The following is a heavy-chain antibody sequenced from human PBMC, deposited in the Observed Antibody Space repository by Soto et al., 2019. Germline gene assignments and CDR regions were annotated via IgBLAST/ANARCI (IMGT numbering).Heavy chain of an antibody. CDR2: IDHDGPT. Sequence: EVQLVESGGGLVQPGGSLRLSCAGSGFTFSNYWMHWVRHAPGKGLEWVSRIDHDGPTDYADSVRGRFTISRDNAENTLYRQMNSLRPEDTDVYYCVRDSHGDYWGQGTLVTVSS. V-gene: IGHV3-74*01. CDR1: GFTFSNYW. J-gene: IGHJ4*02. CDR3: VRDSHGDY.